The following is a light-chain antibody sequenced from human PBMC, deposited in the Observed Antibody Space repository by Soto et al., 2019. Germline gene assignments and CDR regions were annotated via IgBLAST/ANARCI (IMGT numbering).Light chain of an antibody. CDR1: QRIAGW. CDR2: HAS. V-gene: IGKV1-12*01. Sequence: DMQMTQSPSSVSASVGDRVAFTCRASQRIAGWLAWYQQKPGTAPKLLIYHASTLESGVPSRFSGSGFGTDFTLTISCLQSEDFATYYCQQYYSYPLTFGGGTKVDIK. J-gene: IGKJ4*01. CDR3: QQYYSYPLT.